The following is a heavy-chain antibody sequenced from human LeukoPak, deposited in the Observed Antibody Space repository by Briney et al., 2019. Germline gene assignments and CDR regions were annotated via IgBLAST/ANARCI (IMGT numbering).Heavy chain of an antibody. D-gene: IGHD3-10*01. J-gene: IGHJ3*02. CDR3: VRDGEVIIKPAASFPHDAFDI. Sequence: ASVKVSCKVSGYTFTSYYMHWVRQAPGQGLEWMGIINPSGGRTNYAPKFQGRVTMTRDTATSTVYMELSSLRSEDTAVYYCVRDGEVIIKPAASFPHDAFDIWGQGTMVIVSS. CDR1: GYTFTSYY. V-gene: IGHV1-46*01. CDR2: INPSGGRT.